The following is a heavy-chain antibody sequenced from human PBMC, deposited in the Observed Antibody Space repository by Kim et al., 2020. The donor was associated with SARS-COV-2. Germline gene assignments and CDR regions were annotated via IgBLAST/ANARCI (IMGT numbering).Heavy chain of an antibody. J-gene: IGHJ5*02. CDR2: INTRSNT. V-gene: IGHV4-4*07. CDR1: GASISDYY. Sequence: SETLSLTCSVSGASISDYYLNWIRQPAGKGLEWIGRINTRSNTNYNPSLRSRVTMSVDTSKNQFSLHLNSVTAVDTAVYYCAKRGESNWFGPWGQGTLVTVSS. CDR3: AKRGESNWFGP.